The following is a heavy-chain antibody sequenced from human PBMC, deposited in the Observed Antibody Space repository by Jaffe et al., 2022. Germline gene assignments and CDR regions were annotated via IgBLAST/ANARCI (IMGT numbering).Heavy chain of an antibody. V-gene: IGHV3-21*01. J-gene: IGHJ6*03. CDR3: ARVPVLDYYYMDV. CDR2: ISSSSSYI. CDR1: GFTFSSYS. Sequence: EVQLVESGGGLVKPGGSLRLSCAASGFTFSSYSMNWVRQAPGKGLEWVSSISSSSSYIYYADSVKGRFTISRDNAKNSLYLQMNSLRAEDTAVYYCARVPVLDYYYMDVWGKGTTVTVSS.